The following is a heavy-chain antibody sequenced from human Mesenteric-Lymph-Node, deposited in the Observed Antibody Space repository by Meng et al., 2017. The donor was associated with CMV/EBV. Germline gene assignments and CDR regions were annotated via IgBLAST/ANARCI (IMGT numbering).Heavy chain of an antibody. J-gene: IGHJ4*02. D-gene: IGHD3-10*01. Sequence: GGSLRLSCAASGFTFDDYAMHWVRQAPGKGLEWVSGISWNSGSIDYADSVKGRFTISRDNAKNSMYLQMNSLRAEDTALYHCARAAYGSGRRYFDFWGQGTLVTVSS. CDR2: ISWNSGSI. CDR3: ARAAYGSGRRYFDF. V-gene: IGHV3-9*01. CDR1: GFTFDDYA.